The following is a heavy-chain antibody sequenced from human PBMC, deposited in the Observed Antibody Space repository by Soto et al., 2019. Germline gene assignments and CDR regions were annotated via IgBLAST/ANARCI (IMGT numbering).Heavy chain of an antibody. J-gene: IGHJ6*02. D-gene: IGHD4-17*01. CDR1: GGTFSSYA. V-gene: IGHV1-69*13. CDR2: IIPIFGTA. Sequence: SVKVSCKASGGTFSSYAISWVRQAPGQGLEWMGGIIPIFGTANYAQKFQGRVTITADESTSTAYMELSSLRSEDTAVYYCARDPYGGNTYYYYGMDVWGQGTTVTVSS. CDR3: ARDPYGGNTYYYYGMDV.